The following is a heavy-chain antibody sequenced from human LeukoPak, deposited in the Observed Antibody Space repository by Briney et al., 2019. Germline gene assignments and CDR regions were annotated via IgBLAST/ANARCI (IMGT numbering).Heavy chain of an antibody. CDR1: GYTFTSYG. Sequence: ASVKVSCKASGYTFTSYGINWVRQAPGQGLEWMGWISAYNGNTNYAQKLQGRVTMTTDTSTSTAYRELRSLRSDDTVVYYCARALSEEWELRVRHQDAFDIWGQGTMVTVSS. CDR2: ISAYNGNT. V-gene: IGHV1-18*01. CDR3: ARALSEEWELRVRHQDAFDI. D-gene: IGHD1-26*01. J-gene: IGHJ3*02.